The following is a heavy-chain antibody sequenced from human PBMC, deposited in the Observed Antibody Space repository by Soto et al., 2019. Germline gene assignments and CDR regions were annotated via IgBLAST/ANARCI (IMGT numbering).Heavy chain of an antibody. CDR3: ARIAAGSLRYADC. V-gene: IGHV1-3*01. J-gene: IGHJ4*02. D-gene: IGHD6-13*01. CDR1: GYTFTSYA. Sequence: QVQLVQSGAEVKKPGASVKVSCKASGYTFTSYAMHWVRQAPGQRLEWMGWINAGNGNTKYSQKFQGRVTITRDTAARTAYMELSSLRSDATAVYYCARIAAGSLRYADCWGQGTLVTVAS. CDR2: INAGNGNT.